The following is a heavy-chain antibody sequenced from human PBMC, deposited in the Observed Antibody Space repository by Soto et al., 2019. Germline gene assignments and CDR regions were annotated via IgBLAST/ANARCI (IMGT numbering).Heavy chain of an antibody. CDR3: ARDASEQWLVRDYYYYTDV. V-gene: IGHV4-59*01. D-gene: IGHD6-19*01. Sequence: SETLSLTCTVSGGSISSYYWSWIRQPPGKGLEWIGYIYYSGSTNYNPSLKSRVTISVDTSKNQFSLKLSSVTAADTAVYYCARDASEQWLVRDYYYYTDVWGKGTTVTVSS. CDR1: GGSISSYY. CDR2: IYYSGST. J-gene: IGHJ6*03.